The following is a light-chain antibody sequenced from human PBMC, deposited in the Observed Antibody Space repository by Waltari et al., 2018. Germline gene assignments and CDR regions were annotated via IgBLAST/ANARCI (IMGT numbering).Light chain of an antibody. J-gene: IGKJ4*01. CDR1: QSVSSN. CDR2: GAS. CDR3: QQYYNWPPLT. Sequence: EIEMTQSPAPLSLSPGERASLSCTASQSVSSNLAWYQQKPGQAPRLLIYGASTRATGIPARFSGSGYETEFTLTVSSLQSEDFAVYYCQQYYNWPPLTFGGGTKVEIK. V-gene: IGKV3-15*01.